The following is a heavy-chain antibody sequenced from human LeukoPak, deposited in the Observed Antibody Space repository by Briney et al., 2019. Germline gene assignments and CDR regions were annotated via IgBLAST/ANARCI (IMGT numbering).Heavy chain of an antibody. J-gene: IGHJ4*02. D-gene: IGHD2-15*01. Sequence: GGSLRLSCAASGFTFSSYAMSWVRQAPGKGLEWVSGISGSGVSTYYADSVKGRFTISRDNSKNNLYLQMNSLRAEDAAVYYCAKGLDIVVVVATLDYWGQGTLVTVSS. CDR2: ISGSGVST. CDR1: GFTFSSYA. CDR3: AKGLDIVVVVATLDY. V-gene: IGHV3-23*01.